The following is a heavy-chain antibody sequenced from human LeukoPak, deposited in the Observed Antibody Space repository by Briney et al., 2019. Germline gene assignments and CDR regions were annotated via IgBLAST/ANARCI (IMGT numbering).Heavy chain of an antibody. CDR1: GFTVSSNH. Sequence: GGSLRLSCAASGFTVSSNHMSWVRQAPGKGLEWVSVIYTGGSTYYADSVKGRFTISRDNSKNTLYLQMNSLRAEDTAVYYCASHSSSWYGFDYWGQGTLVTVSS. CDR2: IYTGGST. V-gene: IGHV3-53*01. D-gene: IGHD6-13*01. J-gene: IGHJ4*02. CDR3: ASHSSSWYGFDY.